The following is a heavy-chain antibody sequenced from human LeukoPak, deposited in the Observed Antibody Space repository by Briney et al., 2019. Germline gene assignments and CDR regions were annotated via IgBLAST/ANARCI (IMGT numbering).Heavy chain of an antibody. CDR1: GFTFSSHA. D-gene: IGHD6-6*01. CDR2: ISYDGSNK. CDR3: TRDRSIGDQRLDY. J-gene: IGHJ4*02. Sequence: PGGSLRLSCAASGFTFSSHAMHWVRQAPGKGLVWVAIISYDGSNKFYADSVKGRFTISRDNSKNTLYLQMNSLRVEDTAVYYCTRDRSIGDQRLDYWGQGTLVTVSS. V-gene: IGHV3-30*04.